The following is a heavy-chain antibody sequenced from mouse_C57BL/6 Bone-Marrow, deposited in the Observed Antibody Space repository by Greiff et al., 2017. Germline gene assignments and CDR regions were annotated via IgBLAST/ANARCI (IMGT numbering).Heavy chain of an antibody. Sequence: EVQVVESGGGLVQPGESLKLSCESNEYEFPSHDMSWVRKTPEKRLELVAAINSDGGSTYYPDTMERRFIIPRAYTKKTLYLQMSSLRSEDTALYYCARRSTASDWYFDVWGTGTTVTVSS. J-gene: IGHJ1*03. V-gene: IGHV5-2*01. CDR1: EYEFPSHD. CDR3: ARRSTASDWYFDV. CDR2: INSDGGST. D-gene: IGHD1-2*01.